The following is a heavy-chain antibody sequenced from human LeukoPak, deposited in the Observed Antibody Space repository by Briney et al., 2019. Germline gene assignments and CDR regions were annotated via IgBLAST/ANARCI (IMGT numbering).Heavy chain of an antibody. CDR3: AILTDYYDSSGYPFFEH. V-gene: IGHV4-4*02. Sequence: SETLSLTCAVSGGSISSSNWWSWVRQPPGKGLEWIGEIYHSGSTNYNPSLKSRVTISVDRSKNQFSLKLSSVTAADTAVYYCAILTDYYDSSGYPFFEHWGQGTLVTVSS. CDR1: GGSISSSNW. CDR2: IYHSGST. D-gene: IGHD3-22*01. J-gene: IGHJ4*02.